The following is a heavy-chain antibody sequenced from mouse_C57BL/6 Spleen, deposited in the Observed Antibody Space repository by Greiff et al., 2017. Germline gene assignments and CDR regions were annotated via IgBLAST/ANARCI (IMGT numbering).Heavy chain of an antibody. CDR1: GFSLTSYG. V-gene: IGHV2-6*01. Sequence: QVTLKVSGPGLVAPSQSLSITCTVSGFSLTSYGVDWVRQSPGKGLEWLGVIWGVGSTNYNSALKSRLSISKDNSKSQVFLKMNSLQTDDTAMYYCASEGGNYEAWFAYWGQGTLVTVSA. D-gene: IGHD2-1*01. J-gene: IGHJ3*01. CDR2: IWGVGST. CDR3: ASEGGNYEAWFAY.